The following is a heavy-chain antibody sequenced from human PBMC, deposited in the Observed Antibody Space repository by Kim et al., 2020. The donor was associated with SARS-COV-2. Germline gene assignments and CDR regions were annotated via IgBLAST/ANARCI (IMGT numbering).Heavy chain of an antibody. Sequence: SETLSLTCTVSGGSISSGSYYWSWIRQPAGKGLEWIGRIYTSGSTNYNPSLKSRVTISVDTSKNQFSLKLSSVTAADTAVYYCARDFITMTEAYYYYGMDVWGQGTTVTVSS. CDR3: ARDFITMTEAYYYYGMDV. D-gene: IGHD3-22*01. J-gene: IGHJ6*02. CDR2: IYTSGST. V-gene: IGHV4-61*02. CDR1: GGSISSGSYY.